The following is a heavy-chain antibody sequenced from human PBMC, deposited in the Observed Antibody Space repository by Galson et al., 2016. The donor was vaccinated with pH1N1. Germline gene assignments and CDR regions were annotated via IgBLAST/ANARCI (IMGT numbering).Heavy chain of an antibody. J-gene: IGHJ4*02. CDR3: AKDQSVFDLPIDY. V-gene: IGHV3-30*18. D-gene: IGHD3-9*01. CDR2: ISYDGSDK. Sequence: SLRLSCAASGFRLSSYGMHWVRQAPGKGLEWVAGISYDGSDKFYADSVKGQYTISRDNSKNTPYLLMDRLRYDDTAVYYCAKDQSVFDLPIDYWGQGTLVSVSS. CDR1: GFRLSSYG.